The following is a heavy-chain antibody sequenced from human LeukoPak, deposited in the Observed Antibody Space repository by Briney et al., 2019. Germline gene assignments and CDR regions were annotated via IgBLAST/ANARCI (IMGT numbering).Heavy chain of an antibody. V-gene: IGHV4-34*01. J-gene: IGHJ6*02. CDR2: INHSGST. D-gene: IGHD3-10*01. Sequence: SETLSLTCAVYGGSFSGYYWSWIRQPPGKGLEWIGEINHSGSTNYNPSLKSRVTISVDTSKNQFSPKLSSVTAADTAVYYCARDPYGSGSYAPSYYYYGMDVWGQGTTVTVSS. CDR1: GGSFSGYY. CDR3: ARDPYGSGSYAPSYYYYGMDV.